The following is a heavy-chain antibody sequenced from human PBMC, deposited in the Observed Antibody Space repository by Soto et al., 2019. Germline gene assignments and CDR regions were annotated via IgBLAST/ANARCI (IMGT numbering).Heavy chain of an antibody. CDR2: IFSNDEK. CDR1: GFSLSNARMG. Sequence: GSGPTLVNPTETLTLTCTVSGFSLSNARMGVSWIRQPPGKALEWLAHIFSNDEKSYSTSLKSRLTISKDTSKSQVVLTMTNMDPVDTATYYCARIWRHNYDILTGYYGDYGMDVWGQGTTVTVSS. CDR3: ARIWRHNYDILTGYYGDYGMDV. D-gene: IGHD3-9*01. J-gene: IGHJ6*02. V-gene: IGHV2-26*01.